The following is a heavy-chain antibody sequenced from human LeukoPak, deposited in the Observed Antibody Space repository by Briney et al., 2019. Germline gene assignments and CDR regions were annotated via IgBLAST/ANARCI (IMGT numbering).Heavy chain of an antibody. J-gene: IGHJ4*02. CDR2: IIPIFGTA. D-gene: IGHD3-10*01. V-gene: IGHV1-69*13. Sequence: ASVKVSCKASGGTFSSYAISWVRQAPGQGLEWMGGIIPIFGTANYAQKFQGRVTITADESTSTAYMELSSLRSEDTAVYYCARSPRGTIWFGDPFPYFDYWGQGTLVTVSS. CDR1: GGTFSSYA. CDR3: ARSPRGTIWFGDPFPYFDY.